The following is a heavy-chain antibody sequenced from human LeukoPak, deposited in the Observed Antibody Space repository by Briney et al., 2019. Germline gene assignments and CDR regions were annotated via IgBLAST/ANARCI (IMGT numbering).Heavy chain of an antibody. CDR2: IYPGDSDT. CDR3: ARLQNDAFEI. J-gene: IGHJ3*02. V-gene: IGHV5-51*01. CDR1: GYSFTRDW. Sequence: GESLKISCKGSGYSFTRDWIGWVRQMPGKGLEWMGIIYPGDSDTRYSPSFQGQVTISADKSISTAYLQWSSLKASDIAMYYCARLQNDAFEIWGQGTMVTVSS.